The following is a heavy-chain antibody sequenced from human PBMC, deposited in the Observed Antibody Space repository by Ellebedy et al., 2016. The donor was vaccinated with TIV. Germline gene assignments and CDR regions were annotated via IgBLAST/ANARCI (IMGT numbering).Heavy chain of an antibody. D-gene: IGHD3-22*01. J-gene: IGHJ4*02. V-gene: IGHV3-23*01. CDR3: AKGRGGGSDSSAPRYYFDY. CDR1: GFTFSSYA. Sequence: PGGSLRLSCAASGFTFSSYAMSWVRQAPGKGLAWVSTISHTGSRTNYANSVEGRFIISSDNSTRTLYLQMNSLRAEDPAVYYCAKGRGGGSDSSAPRYYFDYWGLGTLVTVSS. CDR2: ISHTGSRT.